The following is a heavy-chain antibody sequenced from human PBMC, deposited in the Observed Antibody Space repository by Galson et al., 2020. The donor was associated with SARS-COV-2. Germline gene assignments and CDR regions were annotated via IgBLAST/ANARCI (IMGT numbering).Heavy chain of an antibody. V-gene: IGHV3-7*01. J-gene: IGHJ4*02. CDR3: ARTTGYSSGWYRF. Sequence: GESLKLSCAAPGFTFSSYWMSWLRPAPGKGLEWVANIKQDGSEKYYVDSVKGRFTISRDNAKNSLYLQMNSLRAEDTAVYYCARTTGYSSGWYRFWGQGTLVTVSS. D-gene: IGHD6-19*01. CDR2: IKQDGSEK. CDR1: GFTFSSYW.